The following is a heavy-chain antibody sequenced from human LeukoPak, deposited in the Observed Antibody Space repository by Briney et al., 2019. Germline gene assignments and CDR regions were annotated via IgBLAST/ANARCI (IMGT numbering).Heavy chain of an antibody. V-gene: IGHV3-30*04. CDR3: AVLTTLHIAVRPGDEYMDV. CDR1: GFRFRSYA. CDR2: ISYDGNDK. Sequence: SLRLSCATPGFRFRSYAFYWIRPAPGKGLEWLTLISYDGNDKYYADSVKGRFSISRDNSKSMVFLQMNSLRPEDTAVYFCAVLTTLHIAVRPGDEYMDVWGKGTTVTVSS. J-gene: IGHJ6*03. D-gene: IGHD3-10*01.